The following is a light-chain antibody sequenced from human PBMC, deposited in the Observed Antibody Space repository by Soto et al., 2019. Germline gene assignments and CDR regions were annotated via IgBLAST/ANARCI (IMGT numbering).Light chain of an antibody. CDR3: QQHENPPIT. V-gene: IGKV1-33*01. J-gene: IGKJ5*01. CDR2: DAS. CDR1: QDIRHF. Sequence: DMQISHSPSVLAASVLERVTISSQASQDIRHFLSWYLQRPGKAPKLLIFDASSLVTGVPSRFSGSGSGTDFTFTISSLQPEDIGTYYCQQHENPPITFGQGTRLEIK.